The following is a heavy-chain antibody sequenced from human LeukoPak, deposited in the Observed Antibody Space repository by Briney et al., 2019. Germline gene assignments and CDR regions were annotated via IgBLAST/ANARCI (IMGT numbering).Heavy chain of an antibody. D-gene: IGHD3-22*01. CDR3: AKDISYDSSGYNFDY. V-gene: IGHV3-21*04. J-gene: IGHJ4*02. Sequence: GGSLSPSCAASGFTFRSNSMTWARQAQGKGLEWVSSISSSSSYIYYADSVKGRFTISRDNAKNSLYLQMNSLRAEDTALYYCAKDISYDSSGYNFDYWGQGTLVTVSS. CDR1: GFTFRSNS. CDR2: ISSSSSYI.